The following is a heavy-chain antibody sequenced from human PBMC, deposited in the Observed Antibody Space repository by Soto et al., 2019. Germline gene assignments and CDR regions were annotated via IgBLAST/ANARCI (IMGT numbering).Heavy chain of an antibody. J-gene: IGHJ4*02. Sequence: EVPLLESGGGLVQPGGSLRLSCAASGFTFSSYAMSWVRQAPGKGLEWVSAISGSGGSTYYADSVKGRFTISRDNSKNTLYLQMNSMRAEDTAGYYCAKVSEGIVGAVGRVYWGQGTLVTVSS. V-gene: IGHV3-23*01. CDR1: GFTFSSYA. CDR3: AKVSEGIVGAVGRVY. CDR2: ISGSGGST. D-gene: IGHD1-26*01.